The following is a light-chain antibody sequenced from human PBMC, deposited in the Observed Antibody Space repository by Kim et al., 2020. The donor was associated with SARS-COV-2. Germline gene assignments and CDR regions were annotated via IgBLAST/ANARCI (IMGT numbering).Light chain of an antibody. J-gene: IGLJ3*02. CDR2: EDN. V-gene: IGLV6-57*01. CDR3: QSYDSSNHGV. Sequence: NFMLTQPHSVSESPGKTVTISCTRSSGSIASNYVQWYQQRPGSSPTTVIYEDNQRPSGVPDRFSGSIDSSSISASLTISGLKTEDEADYYCQSYDSSNHGVFGGGTQLTVL. CDR1: SGSIASNY.